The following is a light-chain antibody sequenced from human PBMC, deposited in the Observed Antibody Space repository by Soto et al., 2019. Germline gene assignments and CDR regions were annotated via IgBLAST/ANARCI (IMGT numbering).Light chain of an antibody. V-gene: IGLV1-40*01. CDR3: QSYDSSLSVV. CDR2: GNS. CDR1: SSNIGAGYD. Sequence: QSVLTQPPSVSGAPGQRVTISCTGSSSNIGAGYDVHWYQQLPGTAPKLLIYGNSNRPSGVPDRFSGSKSGTSVFLAITGLQAEDEADYYCQSYDSSLSVVFGGGTQLTVL. J-gene: IGLJ2*01.